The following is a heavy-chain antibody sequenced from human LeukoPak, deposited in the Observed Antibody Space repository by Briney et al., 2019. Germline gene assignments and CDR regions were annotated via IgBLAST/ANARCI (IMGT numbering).Heavy chain of an antibody. J-gene: IGHJ4*02. CDR2: ISSSSSTI. CDR3: ASGRDGVGY. D-gene: IGHD1-26*01. Sequence: GGSLRLSCAASGFTFSSYSMDWVRQAPGEGLEWVSYISSSSSTIYYADSVKGRFTISRDNAKNSLYLQMNSLRAEDTAVYYCASGRDGVGYWGQGTLVTVSS. V-gene: IGHV3-48*04. CDR1: GFTFSSYS.